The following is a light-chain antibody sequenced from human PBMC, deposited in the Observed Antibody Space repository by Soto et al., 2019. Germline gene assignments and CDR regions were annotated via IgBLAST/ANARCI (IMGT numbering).Light chain of an antibody. CDR3: QQRSNWPPLT. V-gene: IGKV3-11*01. Sequence: EIVLTQSPATLSLSPGERATLSCRASQSVSSYLAWYQQKPGQAPRLLIYDASIRATGIPARFSGSGSGTDLTLTISSLVPEDFAAYYCQQRSNWPPLTFGGGTKVEIK. J-gene: IGKJ4*01. CDR1: QSVSSY. CDR2: DAS.